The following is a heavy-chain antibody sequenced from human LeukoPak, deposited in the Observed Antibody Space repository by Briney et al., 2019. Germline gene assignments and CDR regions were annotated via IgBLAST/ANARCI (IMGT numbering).Heavy chain of an antibody. D-gene: IGHD4-17*01. V-gene: IGHV3-23*01. CDR2: ISGTNDNT. Sequence: GGSLRLSCAASGFTFSSYAMSWVRQAPGKGLEWFSSISGTNDNTYYADSVKDRFTISRDNSKNTLSLQMNSLRAEDTAVYYCAKGRGTTVTSAANYWGQGTLVTVSS. J-gene: IGHJ4*02. CDR1: GFTFSSYA. CDR3: AKGRGTTVTSAANY.